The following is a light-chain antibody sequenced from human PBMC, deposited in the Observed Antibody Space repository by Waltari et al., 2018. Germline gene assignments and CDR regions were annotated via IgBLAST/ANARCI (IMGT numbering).Light chain of an antibody. Sequence: QSVLTQPPSVSGAPWQTVTISCTGSSSHFGAGYHVHWYQQLPGTAPKVLIFANTNRHSGVPDRFSGSKSGTSASLAITGLLPEDEGDYYCQSFDNGLDTWVFGGGTRLTVL. V-gene: IGLV1-40*01. J-gene: IGLJ3*02. CDR1: SSHFGAGYH. CDR3: QSFDNGLDTWV. CDR2: ANT.